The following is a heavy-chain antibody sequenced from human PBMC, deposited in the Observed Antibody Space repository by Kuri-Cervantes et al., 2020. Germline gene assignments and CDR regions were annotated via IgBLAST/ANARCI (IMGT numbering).Heavy chain of an antibody. J-gene: IGHJ6*02. D-gene: IGHD4-23*01. Sequence: GSLRLSCAVYGGSFSGYYWSWIRQPPGKGLEWIGEINHSGSTNYNPSLKSRVTISVDTSKNQFSLKLSSVTAADTAVYYCARVTPSTMVTLWSYYYYGMDVWGQGTTVTVSS. V-gene: IGHV4-34*01. CDR1: GGSFSGYY. CDR2: INHSGST. CDR3: ARVTPSTMVTLWSYYYYGMDV.